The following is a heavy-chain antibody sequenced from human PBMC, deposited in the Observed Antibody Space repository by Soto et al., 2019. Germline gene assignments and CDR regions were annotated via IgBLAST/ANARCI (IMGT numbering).Heavy chain of an antibody. V-gene: IGHV4-34*01. D-gene: IGHD3-10*01. CDR3: ARGTMVRGVISYWFDP. CDR1: GGSFSGYY. Sequence: PSETLSLTCAVYGGSFSGYYGSWIRQPPGKGLEWIGEINHSGSTNYNPSLKSRVTISVDTSKNQFSLKLSSVTAADTAVYYCARGTMVRGVISYWFDPWGQGTLVTVPS. J-gene: IGHJ5*02. CDR2: INHSGST.